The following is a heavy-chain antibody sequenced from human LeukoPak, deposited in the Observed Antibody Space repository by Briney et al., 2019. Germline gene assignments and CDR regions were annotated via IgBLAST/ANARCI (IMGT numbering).Heavy chain of an antibody. CDR3: ARASGDWTDWYFDL. V-gene: IGHV4-38-2*02. CDR1: GYSISSGYY. J-gene: IGHJ2*01. D-gene: IGHD3-10*01. CDR2: IYHSGST. Sequence: SETLSLTCTVSGYSISSGYYWGWIRQPPGKGLEWIGSIYHSGSTYYNPSLKSRVTISLDTSKNQFSLKLSSVTAADTAVYYCARASGDWTDWYFDLWGRGTLVTVSS.